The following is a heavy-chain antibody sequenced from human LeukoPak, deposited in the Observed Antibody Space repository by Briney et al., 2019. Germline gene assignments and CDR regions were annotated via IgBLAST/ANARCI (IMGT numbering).Heavy chain of an antibody. J-gene: IGHJ4*02. CDR3: AREGRIMGATIDY. CDR2: VNTDGRST. D-gene: IGHD1-26*01. Sequence: GGSLRLSCAACGFTFSSYWMHGVRQAPGEGLVLVARVNTDGRSTRYADSVTGRFTIYRENAKNTLYQQMDSLRAEDTAVYYCAREGRIMGATIDYWGQGALVTVSS. CDR1: GFTFSSYW. V-gene: IGHV3-74*01.